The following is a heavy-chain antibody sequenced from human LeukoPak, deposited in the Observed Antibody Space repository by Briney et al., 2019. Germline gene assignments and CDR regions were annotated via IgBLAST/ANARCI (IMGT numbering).Heavy chain of an antibody. D-gene: IGHD2-15*01. J-gene: IGHJ4*02. CDR1: GFTFDDYA. Sequence: GGSLRLSCAASGFTFDDYAMHWVRQAPGKGLEWVSLIIWDGGSTYYADSVKGRITISRDNSKNSLYLQMNSLRAEDTALYYCAKGHCSGGSCYSSSDYWGQGTLVTVSS. V-gene: IGHV3-43D*03. CDR3: AKGHCSGGSCYSSSDY. CDR2: IIWDGGST.